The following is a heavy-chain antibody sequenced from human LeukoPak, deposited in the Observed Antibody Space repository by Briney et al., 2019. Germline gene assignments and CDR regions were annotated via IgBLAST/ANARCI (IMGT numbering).Heavy chain of an antibody. Sequence: GRSLRLSCAASGFTFSTYAMHWVRQAPGKGLEWVAVISYDGSNKYYADSVKGRFTISRDNSKNPLYLRMNSLRAEDTAVYYCAARDYGGNSGIWGQGTMVTVSS. J-gene: IGHJ3*02. D-gene: IGHD4-23*01. CDR1: GFTFSTYA. V-gene: IGHV3-30*03. CDR3: AARDYGGNSGI. CDR2: ISYDGSNK.